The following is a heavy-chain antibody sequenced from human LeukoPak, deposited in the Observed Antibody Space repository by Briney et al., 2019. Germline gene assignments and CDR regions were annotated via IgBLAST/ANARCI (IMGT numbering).Heavy chain of an antibody. CDR3: AREDMWAFDM. CDR2: IKPDGSDK. Sequence: GRSLRLSCAASGFTFSHYWMSWVRQTPGKGLEWVANIKPDGSDKYYVDSVKGRSTISRDNAKNTLYLEMDSLRAEDTAVYYCAREDMWAFDMWGQGTMVTVSS. CDR1: GFTFSHYW. J-gene: IGHJ3*02. V-gene: IGHV3-7*01. D-gene: IGHD2-15*01.